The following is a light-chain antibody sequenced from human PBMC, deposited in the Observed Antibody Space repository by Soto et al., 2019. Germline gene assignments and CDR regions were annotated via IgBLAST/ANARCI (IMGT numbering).Light chain of an antibody. V-gene: IGKV1-9*01. J-gene: IGKJ3*01. CDR2: GAS. CDR3: QQLQRTPFT. Sequence: QLTQSPSALSESLGARVTITCRASQDVSRYLAWYQQKAGKAPKLLIYGASTLQSGVPSRFSGFGSGTEFTLTISRLQPEDFATYHCQQLQRTPFTFGRGTTVDV. CDR1: QDVSRY.